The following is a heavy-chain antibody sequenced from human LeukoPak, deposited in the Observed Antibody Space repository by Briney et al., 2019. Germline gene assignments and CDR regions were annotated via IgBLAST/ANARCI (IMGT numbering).Heavy chain of an antibody. D-gene: IGHD2-15*01. V-gene: IGHV3-23*01. Sequence: QPGGSLRLSCAASGFTFSSYAMSWVRQAPGKGLEWVSAISGSGGSTYYADSVKGRFTISRDNSKNTLYLQMNSLRAEDTAVYYCAKDSRVVVAATDAFDTWGQGTMVTVSS. CDR2: ISGSGGST. J-gene: IGHJ3*02. CDR1: GFTFSSYA. CDR3: AKDSRVVVAATDAFDT.